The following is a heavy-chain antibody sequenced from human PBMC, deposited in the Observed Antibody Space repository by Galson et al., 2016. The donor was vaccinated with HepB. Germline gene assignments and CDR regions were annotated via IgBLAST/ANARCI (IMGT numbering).Heavy chain of an antibody. Sequence: SLRLSCAASGFSFNIFSVSWVRQAPGKGLEWISYSDTTSTTTYYAESVRGRFTISRDNAKRLVHLQLNSLRVDDTAVYYCARDRGYCTGGNCYRFFDLWGQGIMVTVSS. J-gene: IGHJ3*01. V-gene: IGHV3-48*01. D-gene: IGHD2-15*01. CDR1: GFSFNIFS. CDR3: ARDRGYCTGGNCYRFFDL. CDR2: SDTTSTTT.